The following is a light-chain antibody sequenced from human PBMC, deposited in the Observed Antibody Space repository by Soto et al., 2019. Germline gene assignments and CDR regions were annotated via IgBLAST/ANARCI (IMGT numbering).Light chain of an antibody. CDR2: GAS. J-gene: IGKJ1*01. Sequence: EIMLTQSPGTLSLSPGERATLSCRASQSVSSSYLAWYQHKPGQAPRLVIYGASSRATGIPDRFSGSGSGTDLKHTISRREPEDFAVYYCQQYGSSQTFGQGTKVDIK. CDR1: QSVSSSY. CDR3: QQYGSSQT. V-gene: IGKV3-20*01.